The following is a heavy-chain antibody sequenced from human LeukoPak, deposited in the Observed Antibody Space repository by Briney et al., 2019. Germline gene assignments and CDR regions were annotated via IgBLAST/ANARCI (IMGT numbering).Heavy chain of an antibody. Sequence: GASVKVSCKASGYTFTGYYMHWVRQAPGQGLEWMGWINPNSGGTNYAQKFQGWVTMTRDTSISTAYMELSRLRSDDTAVYYCARDVKSSGWPQYYFDYWGQGTLVTVSS. V-gene: IGHV1-2*04. CDR1: GYTFTGYY. CDR2: INPNSGGT. J-gene: IGHJ4*02. CDR3: ARDVKSSGWPQYYFDY. D-gene: IGHD6-19*01.